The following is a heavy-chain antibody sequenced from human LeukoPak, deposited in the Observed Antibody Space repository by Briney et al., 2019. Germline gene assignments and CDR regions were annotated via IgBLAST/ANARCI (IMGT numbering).Heavy chain of an antibody. J-gene: IGHJ4*02. V-gene: IGHV1-3*01. CDR2: INAGNGNT. Sequence: ASVKVSCKASGYTCTSYAMHWVRQAPRQRLEWMGWINAGNGNTKYSQKFQGRITITRDTSASTAYMELSSLRSEDTAVYYCARVPRLLRTLDYWGQGTLVTVSS. D-gene: IGHD3-22*01. CDR1: GYTCTSYA. CDR3: ARVPRLLRTLDY.